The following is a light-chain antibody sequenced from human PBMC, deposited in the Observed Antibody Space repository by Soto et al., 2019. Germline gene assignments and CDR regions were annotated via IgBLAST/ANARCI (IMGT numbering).Light chain of an antibody. J-gene: IGKJ1*01. CDR2: EAS. Sequence: DIQMTQSPFAMSASVGDRVTITCRASQDITNYLVWFQQKPGKVPQRLIYEASTLHTGVPSRFSGGGSGTQFTLTISSLQPEDFATYYCLQNSDFPWTFGQGTKVEIK. CDR3: LQNSDFPWT. CDR1: QDITNY. V-gene: IGKV1-17*03.